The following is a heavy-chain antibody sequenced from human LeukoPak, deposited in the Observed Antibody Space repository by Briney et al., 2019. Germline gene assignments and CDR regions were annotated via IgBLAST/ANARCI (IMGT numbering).Heavy chain of an antibody. CDR3: AKDGITMVRGVIIITPYYYMDV. D-gene: IGHD3-10*01. CDR1: GFTFSSYG. J-gene: IGHJ6*03. Sequence: GGSLRLSCAASGFTFSSYGMSWVRQAPGKGLEWVSAISGSGGSTYYADSVKGRFTISRDNSKNTLYLQMNSLRAEDTAVYYCAKDGITMVRGVIIITPYYYMDVWGKGTTVTVSS. CDR2: ISGSGGST. V-gene: IGHV3-23*01.